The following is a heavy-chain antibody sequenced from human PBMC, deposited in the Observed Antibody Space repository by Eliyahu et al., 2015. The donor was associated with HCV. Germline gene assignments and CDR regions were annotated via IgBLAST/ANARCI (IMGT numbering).Heavy chain of an antibody. D-gene: IGHD5-24*01. CDR1: GGSFSSXS. Sequence: QVQVVQSGAEIKKPGSSVKVSCKASGGSFSSXSXTWVRQAPGQGLEWIGRIIPVLPIVNYAQTLQGRVTITADKSTRTAYMELSSLRSEDTAVYYCAAMAPVAENHYSHYYAMDVWGQGTTVTVSS. J-gene: IGHJ6*02. CDR2: IIPVLPIV. V-gene: IGHV1-69*02. CDR3: AAMAPVAENHYSHYYAMDV.